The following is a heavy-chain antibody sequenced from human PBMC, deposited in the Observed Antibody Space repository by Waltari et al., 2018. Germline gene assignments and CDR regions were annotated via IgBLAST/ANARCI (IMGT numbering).Heavy chain of an antibody. V-gene: IGHV3-30*18. J-gene: IGHJ4*02. D-gene: IGHD6-19*01. Sequence: QVQLVESGGGVVQPGRSLRLSCAASGFTFSSYGMHWVRQAPGKGLEWVAVISYDGSNKNYADSVKGRFTISRDNSKNTLYLQMNSLRAEDTAVYYCAKDRGYSSGWHEFDYWGQGTLVTVSS. CDR1: GFTFSSYG. CDR3: AKDRGYSSGWHEFDY. CDR2: ISYDGSNK.